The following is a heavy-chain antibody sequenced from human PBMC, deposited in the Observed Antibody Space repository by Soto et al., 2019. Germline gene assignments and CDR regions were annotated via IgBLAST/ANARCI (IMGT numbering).Heavy chain of an antibody. D-gene: IGHD1-20*01. CDR2: IERDDDDK. Sequence: PGPTLVNPTQTLTLTCTFSGFSITSPGMSVSWIRQPQARALEWLALIERDDDDKYYSTSLKTRLTISKDTRKNQVVLTMANMDPADTATYYCARPIRGPRKFNGMDVWGQGTTVTVSS. CDR1: GFSITSPGMS. V-gene: IGHV2-70*13. J-gene: IGHJ6*02. CDR3: ARPIRGPRKFNGMDV.